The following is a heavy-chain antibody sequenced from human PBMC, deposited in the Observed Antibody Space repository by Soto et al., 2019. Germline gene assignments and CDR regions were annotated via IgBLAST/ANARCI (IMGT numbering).Heavy chain of an antibody. CDR2: TYYRSKWYN. CDR1: GDSVSSNSAA. J-gene: IGHJ6*02. V-gene: IGHV6-1*01. D-gene: IGHD2-2*01. Sequence: SQTLSLTCAISGDSVSSNSAAWNWVRQSPSRGLEWLGRTYYRSKWYNDYAVSVKSRITINPDTSKNQFSLQLNSVTPEDTAVYYCARVSGAFSDIVVVPAAIYYYYGMDVWGQGTTGTVSS. CDR3: ARVSGAFSDIVVVPAAIYYYYGMDV.